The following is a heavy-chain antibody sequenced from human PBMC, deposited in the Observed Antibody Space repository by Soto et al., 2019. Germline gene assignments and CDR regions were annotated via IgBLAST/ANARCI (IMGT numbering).Heavy chain of an antibody. CDR1: GGTFSSYA. CDR2: IIPIFGTA. D-gene: IGHD4-17*01. CDR3: ARGGGMTTVTTGYYYYGMDV. J-gene: IGHJ6*02. Sequence: QVQLVQSGAEVKKPGSSVKVSCKASGGTFSSYAISWVRQVPGQGLEWMGGIIPIFGTANYAQKFQGRVTITADESTSTAYMELSSLRSEDTAVYYCARGGGMTTVTTGYYYYGMDVWGQGTTVTVSS. V-gene: IGHV1-69*01.